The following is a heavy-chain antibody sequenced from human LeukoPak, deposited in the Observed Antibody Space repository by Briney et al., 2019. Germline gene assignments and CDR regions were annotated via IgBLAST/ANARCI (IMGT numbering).Heavy chain of an antibody. V-gene: IGHV4-39*01. Sequence: SETLSLTCTVSGGSISSSSYYWGWIRQPPGKGLEWIGSIYYSGSIYYNPSLKSRVTISVDTSKNQFSLKLSSVTAADTAVYYCARPNRYCSSTSCYIGGIDYWGQGTLVTVSS. CDR2: IYYSGSI. CDR3: ARPNRYCSSTSCYIGGIDY. J-gene: IGHJ4*02. CDR1: GGSISSSSYY. D-gene: IGHD2-2*02.